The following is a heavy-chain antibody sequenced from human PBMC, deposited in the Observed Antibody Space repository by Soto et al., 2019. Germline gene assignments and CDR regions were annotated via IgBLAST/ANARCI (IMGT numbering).Heavy chain of an antibody. CDR1: GGSISSYY. D-gene: IGHD6-19*01. J-gene: IGHJ4*02. CDR3: STTMYSGGWSSDN. Sequence: SETLSLTCTVSGGSISSYYWRWIRQPPGKGLEWIGYIYYSGSTNYNPSLKSRATISVDTSKNQLSLKLSSVTAADTAVYYCSTTMYSGGWSSDNWGQGTLVTVS. CDR2: IYYSGST. V-gene: IGHV4-59*08.